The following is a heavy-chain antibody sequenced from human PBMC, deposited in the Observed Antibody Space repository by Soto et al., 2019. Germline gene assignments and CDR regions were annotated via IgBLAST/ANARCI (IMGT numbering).Heavy chain of an antibody. V-gene: IGHV6-1*01. CDR2: TYYRSKWHN. CDR3: ARARRSGWYDYYYYGMDV. CDR1: GDSVSSNSAA. D-gene: IGHD6-19*01. J-gene: IGHJ6*02. Sequence: SQTLSLTCAISGDSVSSNSAAWNWIRQSPSRGLEWLGRTYYRSKWHNDYAVSVKSRITINPDTSKNQFSLQLNSVTPEDTAVYYCARARRSGWYDYYYYGMDVWGQGTTVTVSS.